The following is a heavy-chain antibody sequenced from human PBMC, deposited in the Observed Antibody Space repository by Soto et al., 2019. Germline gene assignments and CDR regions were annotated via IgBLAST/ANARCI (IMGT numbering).Heavy chain of an antibody. D-gene: IGHD3-16*01. CDR2: ISATGGGT. V-gene: IGHV3-23*01. J-gene: IGHJ4*02. CDR3: AKDRRAGGNSAFYFDF. CDR1: GFKFSNYA. Sequence: SLRLSCAASGFKFSNYAMSWVRQAPGKGLEWVSLISATGGGTYYADSVKGRFTISRDNSHNTLYLQVHSLTAEDTAVYYCAKDRRAGGNSAFYFDFWGQGAQVTVSS.